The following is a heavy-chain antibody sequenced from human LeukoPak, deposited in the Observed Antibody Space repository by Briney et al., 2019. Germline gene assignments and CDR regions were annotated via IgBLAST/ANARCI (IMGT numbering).Heavy chain of an antibody. CDR1: EFTFSSYG. V-gene: IGHV3-23*01. J-gene: IGHJ6*02. Sequence: PGGSLRLSCAASEFTFSSYGMSWVRQAPGKGLEWVSSISGSGGSTQYADSVQGRFAISRDNSKNTLYLQMNSLRAEDTAVYYCARAGSGGVYYYGMDVWGQGTTVTVSS. D-gene: IGHD6-19*01. CDR2: ISGSGGST. CDR3: ARAGSGGVYYYGMDV.